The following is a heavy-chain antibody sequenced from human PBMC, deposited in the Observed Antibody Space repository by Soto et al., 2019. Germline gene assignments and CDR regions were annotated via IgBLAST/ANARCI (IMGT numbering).Heavy chain of an antibody. D-gene: IGHD5-12*01. V-gene: IGHV3-30-3*02. CDR3: SLFVGYGGSESCFDN. J-gene: IGHJ4*02. CDR2: ISNDGNNN. Sequence: QVQPVESGGGVVQPGRSLRLPCVVSGFTFRSYAMHWVRQAPGKGLEWVAVISNDGNNNYHADSVKGRFTISRDNSKNTLYLPMESLRAEDTALYYSSLFVGYGGSESCFDNRGQGIHVIVST. CDR1: GFTFRSYA.